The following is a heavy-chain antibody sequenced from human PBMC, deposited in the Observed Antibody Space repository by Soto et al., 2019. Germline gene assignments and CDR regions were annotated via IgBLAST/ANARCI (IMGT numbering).Heavy chain of an antibody. J-gene: IGHJ6*03. CDR2: MNPNSGNT. V-gene: IGHV1-8*01. Sequence: GASVKVSCKASGYTFTSYDINWVRQATGQGLEWMGWMNPNSGNTGYAQKFQGRVTMTRNTSISTAYMELSSLRSEDTAVYYCARGLVAKKYYDILTGYYRQYYYYYMDVWGKGTTVTVSS. D-gene: IGHD3-9*01. CDR1: GYTFTSYD. CDR3: ARGLVAKKYYDILTGYYRQYYYYYMDV.